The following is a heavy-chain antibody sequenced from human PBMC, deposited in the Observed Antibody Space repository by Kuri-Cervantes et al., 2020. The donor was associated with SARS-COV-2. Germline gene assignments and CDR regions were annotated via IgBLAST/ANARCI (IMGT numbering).Heavy chain of an antibody. CDR3: AREEGGELGEAFDY. CDR1: GFIFRNAW. J-gene: IGHJ4*02. V-gene: IGHV3-21*01. Sequence: GGSLRLSCAASGFIFRNAWMSWVRQAPGKGLEWVASIDSSSYYIYHADSVKGRLTISRDNAKTSLYLQMNSLKPEDTAVYYCAREEGGELGEAFDYWGQGALVTVSS. D-gene: IGHD7-27*01. CDR2: IDSSSYYI.